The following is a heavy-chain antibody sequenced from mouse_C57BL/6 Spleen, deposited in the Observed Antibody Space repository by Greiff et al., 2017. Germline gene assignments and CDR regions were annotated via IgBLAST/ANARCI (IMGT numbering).Heavy chain of an antibody. CDR1: GYSITSGYY. D-gene: IGHD2-4*01. V-gene: IGHV3-6*01. J-gene: IGHJ4*01. CDR3: AREGLRRAMDY. CDR2: ISYDGSN. Sequence: EVKLQESGPGLVKPSQSLSLTCSVTGYSITSGYYWNWIRQFPGNKLEWMGYISYDGSNNYNPSLKNRISITRDTSKNQFFLKLNSVTTEDTATYYCAREGLRRAMDYWGQGTSVTVSS.